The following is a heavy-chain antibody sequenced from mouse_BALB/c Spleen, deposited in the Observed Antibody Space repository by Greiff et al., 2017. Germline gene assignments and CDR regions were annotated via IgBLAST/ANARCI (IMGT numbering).Heavy chain of an antibody. CDR2: ISYSGST. Sequence: EVMLVESGPGLVKPSQSLSLTCTVTGYSITSDYAWNWIRQFPGNKLEWMGYISYSGSTSYNPSLKSRISITRDTSKNQFFLQLNSVTTEDTATYYCAKLVYAMDYWGQGTSVTVSS. D-gene: IGHD4-1*01. CDR3: AKLVYAMDY. V-gene: IGHV3-2*02. CDR1: GYSITSDYA. J-gene: IGHJ4*01.